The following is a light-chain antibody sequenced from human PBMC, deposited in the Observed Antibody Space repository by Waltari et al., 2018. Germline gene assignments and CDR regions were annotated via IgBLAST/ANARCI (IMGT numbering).Light chain of an antibody. CDR1: QGISYF. J-gene: IGKJ4*02. Sequence: IQLTKSPSSLSASVGDRVTITCRASQGISYFLAWYQQKPGKAPKVLIYAASNLQSGVPSRFSGSGSGTDFTLAISSLQPEDFATYYCQHLNSSPPLFGGGTKVEIK. CDR3: QHLNSSPPL. V-gene: IGKV1-9*01. CDR2: AAS.